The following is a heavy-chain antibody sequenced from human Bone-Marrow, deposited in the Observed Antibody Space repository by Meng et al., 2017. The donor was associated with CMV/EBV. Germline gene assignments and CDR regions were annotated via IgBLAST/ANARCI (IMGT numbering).Heavy chain of an antibody. CDR2: IGTAGDT. CDR3: AKDYRVDYGDYAEYFHH. Sequence: GESLKISCAACGFTFSSYDMHWVRQATGKGLEWVSAIGTAGDTYYPGSVKGQFTISRENAKNSLYLQMNSLRAGDTAVYYCAKDYRVDYGDYAEYFHHWGQGTLVTASS. J-gene: IGHJ1*01. CDR1: GFTFSSYD. D-gene: IGHD4-17*01. V-gene: IGHV3-13*03.